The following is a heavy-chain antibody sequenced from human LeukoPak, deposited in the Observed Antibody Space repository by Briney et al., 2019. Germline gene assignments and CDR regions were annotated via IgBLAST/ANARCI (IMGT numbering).Heavy chain of an antibody. CDR2: ISSGGVGT. J-gene: IGHJ4*02. D-gene: IGHD6-19*01. CDR3: AKSILSSGRHQFDS. CDR1: GFIFNSYS. Sequence: GGSLRLSCAASGFIFNSYSMSWVRQAPGKGLEWVSAISSGGVGTYYTDSVKGRFTVSRDNSKNSLYLLMTSLRAEDTVVYYGAKSILSSGRHQFDSWGQGTLVTVSS. V-gene: IGHV3-23*01.